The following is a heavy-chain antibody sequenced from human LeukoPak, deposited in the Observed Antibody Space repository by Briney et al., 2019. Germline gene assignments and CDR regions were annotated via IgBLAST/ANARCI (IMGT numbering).Heavy chain of an antibody. CDR3: ARSIVYSSDSDGGYYFDC. CDR2: INAGNGNT. V-gene: IGHV1-3*01. J-gene: IGHJ4*02. CDR1: GYTFTSFA. Sequence: ASVKVSCKASGYTFTSFAIHWVRQAPGQRLEWMGWINAGNGNTKFSQHFQGRVSITRDTSASTAYMELSYLRSEDTALYFCARSIVYSSDSDGGYYFDCWGQGTLVTVSS. D-gene: IGHD6-19*01.